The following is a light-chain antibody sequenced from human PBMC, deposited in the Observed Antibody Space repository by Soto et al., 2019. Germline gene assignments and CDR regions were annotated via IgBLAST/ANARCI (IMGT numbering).Light chain of an antibody. Sequence: DFQVTQSPSSLSASVGDRVTMTCRASQSISRYLNWYQQKPGKAPKLLIFAASSLQSGVPPRFSGSGSGTDFTLTTSSLQPEDFATYYCQQSYDIPTFGQGTKVDIK. CDR2: AAS. V-gene: IGKV1-39*01. CDR3: QQSYDIPT. J-gene: IGKJ1*01. CDR1: QSISRY.